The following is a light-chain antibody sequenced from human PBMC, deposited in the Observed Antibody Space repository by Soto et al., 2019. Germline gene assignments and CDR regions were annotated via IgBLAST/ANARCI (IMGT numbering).Light chain of an antibody. V-gene: IGKV1-5*03. CDR2: KAS. Sequence: IQRTQSTSTLSGSAGDRVTITCRASQTISSWLAWYQQKPGKAPKLLIYKASTLKSGVPSRFSGSGSGTEFTLTISSLQPDDFATYYCQHYNSYSEPFGQGTKVDIK. J-gene: IGKJ1*01. CDR1: QTISSW. CDR3: QHYNSYSEP.